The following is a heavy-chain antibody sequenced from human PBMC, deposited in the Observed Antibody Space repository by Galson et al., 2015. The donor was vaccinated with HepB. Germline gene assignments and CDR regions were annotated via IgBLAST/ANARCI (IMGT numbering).Heavy chain of an antibody. CDR3: AKDSSKQWLVFDC. D-gene: IGHD6-19*01. J-gene: IGHJ4*02. CDR2: ISGSGGST. CDR1: GFTFSSYA. V-gene: IGHV3-23*01. Sequence: SLRLSCAASGFTFSSYAMHWVRQAPGKGLEWVSAISGSGGSTYYADSVKGRFTISRDNSKNTLYLQMNSLRAEDTAAYYCAKDSSKQWLVFDCWGQGTLVTVSS.